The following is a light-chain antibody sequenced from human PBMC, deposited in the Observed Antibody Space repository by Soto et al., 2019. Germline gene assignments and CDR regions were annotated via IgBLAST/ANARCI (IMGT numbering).Light chain of an antibody. Sequence: QSVLTQPASVSGSPGQSITISCTGTSSDIGGYNYVSWYRQHPGKAPELMIYDVANRPSGVSDRFSGSKSGNTASLTISGLQTEDEADYYCSSYTCTITLYVFGTGSVVTV. CDR2: DVA. V-gene: IGLV2-14*03. CDR1: SSDIGGYNY. CDR3: SSYTCTITLYV. J-gene: IGLJ1*01.